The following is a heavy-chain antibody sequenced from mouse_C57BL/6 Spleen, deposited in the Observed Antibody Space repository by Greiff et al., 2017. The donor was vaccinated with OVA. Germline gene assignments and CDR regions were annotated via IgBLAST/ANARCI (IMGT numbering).Heavy chain of an antibody. CDR2: IRSKSNNYAT. D-gene: IGHD2-12*01. CDR1: GFSFNTYA. V-gene: IGHV10-1*01. CDR3: VRPVYYSGYFDV. Sequence: EVKLMESGGGLVQPKGSLKLSCAASGFSFNTYAMNWVRQAPGKGLEWVARIRSKSNNYATYYADSVKDRFTISRDDSESMLYLQMNNLKTEDTAMYYCVRPVYYSGYFDVWGTGTTVTVSS. J-gene: IGHJ1*03.